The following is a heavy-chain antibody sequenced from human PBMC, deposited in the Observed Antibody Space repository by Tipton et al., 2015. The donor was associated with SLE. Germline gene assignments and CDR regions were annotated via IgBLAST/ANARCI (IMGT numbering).Heavy chain of an antibody. J-gene: IGHJ5*02. CDR1: GGSISGYY. CDR2: IYYSGST. Sequence: TLSLTCSVSGGSISGYYWNWIRQPPGKGLEWIGYIYYSGSTNYNPSLKSRVTISVDTSKNQFSLNLSSVTAADTAVYYCAREIGDCSGGICSNWFDPWGQGTLVTVSS. D-gene: IGHD2-15*01. CDR3: AREIGDCSGGICSNWFDP. V-gene: IGHV4-59*01.